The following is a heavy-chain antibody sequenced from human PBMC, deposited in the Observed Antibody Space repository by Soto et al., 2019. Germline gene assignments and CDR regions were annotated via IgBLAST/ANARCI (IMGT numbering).Heavy chain of an antibody. V-gene: IGHV3-48*01. Sequence: PGGSLRLSCAASGFTFSSYNMNWVRQAPGKGLEWVSYISGSGTTMYYADSVKGRFTISRDNAKNSLYLQMNSLRAEDTAVYYCAAGGAGSGVCFDPWGQGTLVTVSS. CDR3: AAGGAGSGVCFDP. CDR2: ISGSGTTM. CDR1: GFTFSSYN. J-gene: IGHJ5*02. D-gene: IGHD3-10*01.